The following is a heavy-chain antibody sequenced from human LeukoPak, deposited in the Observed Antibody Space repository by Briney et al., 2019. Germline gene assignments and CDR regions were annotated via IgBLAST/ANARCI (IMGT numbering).Heavy chain of an antibody. CDR2: INHSGST. J-gene: IGHJ5*02. V-gene: IGHV4-34*01. D-gene: IGHD2-15*01. CDR3: ARGEVVVAAPQVTWFDP. Sequence: SETLSLTCAVYGGSFSGYYWSWIRQPPGKGLEWIGEINHSGSTNYNPSLKSRVTISVDTSKNQFSLKLSSVTAADTAVYYCARGEVVVAAPQVTWFDPWGQGTLVTVSS. CDR1: GGSFSGYY.